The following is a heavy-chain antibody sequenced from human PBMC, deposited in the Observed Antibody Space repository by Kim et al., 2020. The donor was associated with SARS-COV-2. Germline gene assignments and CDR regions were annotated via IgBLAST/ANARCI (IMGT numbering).Heavy chain of an antibody. CDR2: ISHTGTTI. J-gene: IGHJ4*02. V-gene: IGHV3-48*03. Sequence: GGSLRLSCAASGFMFSSYEMNWVRQAPGKGLEWVSYISHTGTTIYYADSVKGRFTISRVNAKNSLFLQMNSLRAEDTALYYCARTLRGGNIDYWGQGTLV. CDR1: GFMFSSYE. D-gene: IGHD5-12*01. CDR3: ARTLRGGNIDY.